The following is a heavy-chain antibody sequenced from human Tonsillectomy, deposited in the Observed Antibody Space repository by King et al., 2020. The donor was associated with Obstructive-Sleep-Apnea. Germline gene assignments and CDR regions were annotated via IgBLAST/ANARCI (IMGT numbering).Heavy chain of an antibody. J-gene: IGHJ4*02. Sequence: VQLVESGGGVGQPGRSLRLSCAASGFTFSSYGIHWVRQAPGKGVEWVAVIWYDGSNKYYSDPVKGRFTISRENSKNTLYLQMNSLRAEDTAVYLCARDRRSGSYIFDYWGQGTLVTVSS. CDR1: GFTFSSYG. V-gene: IGHV3-33*01. D-gene: IGHD3-10*01. CDR2: IWYDGSNK. CDR3: ARDRRSGSYIFDY.